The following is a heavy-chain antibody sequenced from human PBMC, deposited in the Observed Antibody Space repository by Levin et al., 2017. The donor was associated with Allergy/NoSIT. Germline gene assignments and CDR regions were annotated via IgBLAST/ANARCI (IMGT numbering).Heavy chain of an antibody. D-gene: IGHD6-19*01. V-gene: IGHV3-11*05. CDR2: ISSSSSYT. CDR1: GFTFSDYY. J-gene: IGHJ4*02. Sequence: SCAASGFTFSDYYMSWIRQAPGKGLEWVSYISSSSSYTNYADSVKGRFTISRDNAKNSLYLQMNSLRAEDTAVYYCARGGTTYIAVAWDLDYWGQGTLVTVSS. CDR3: ARGGTTYIAVAWDLDY.